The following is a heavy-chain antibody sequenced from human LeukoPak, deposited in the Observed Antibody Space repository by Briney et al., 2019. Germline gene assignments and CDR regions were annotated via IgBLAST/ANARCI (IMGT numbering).Heavy chain of an antibody. CDR1: GGSISSSSYY. CDR3: ARDMSGWFGDAFDI. CDR2: IYYSGST. V-gene: IGHV4-39*07. D-gene: IGHD3-10*01. J-gene: IGHJ3*02. Sequence: SETLSLTCTVAGGSISSSSYYWGWIRQPPGKGLEWIGSIYYSGSTYYNPSLKSRVTISVDTSKNQFSLKLSSVTAADTAVYYCARDMSGWFGDAFDIWGQGTMVTVSS.